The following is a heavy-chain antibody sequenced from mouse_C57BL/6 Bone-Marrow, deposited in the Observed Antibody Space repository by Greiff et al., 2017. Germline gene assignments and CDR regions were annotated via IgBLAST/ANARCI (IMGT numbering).Heavy chain of an antibody. D-gene: IGHD1-1*01. CDR1: GFSLTSYA. J-gene: IGHJ1*03. CDR3: ARKSGSSYDWYFDV. CDR2: IWTGGGT. Sequence: VHLVESGPGLVAPSQSLSITCTVSGFSLTSYAISWVRQPPGKGLEWLGVIWTGGGTNYNSALKSRLSISKDNSKSQVFLKMNSLQTDDTARYYCARKSGSSYDWYFDVWGTGTTVTVSS. V-gene: IGHV2-9-1*01.